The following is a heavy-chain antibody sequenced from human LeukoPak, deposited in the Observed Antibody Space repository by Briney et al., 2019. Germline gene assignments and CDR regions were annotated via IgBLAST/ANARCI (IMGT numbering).Heavy chain of an antibody. V-gene: IGHV4-31*03. CDR2: IYYSGST. CDR1: GGSISSGGYY. CDR3: ARDRRGYDSSGYFNWFDP. Sequence: PSETLSLTCTVSGGSISSGGYYLSWIRQHPGKGLEWIGYIYYSGSTYYNPSLKSRVTISVDTSKNQFSLKLSSVTAADTAVYYCARDRRGYDSSGYFNWFDPWGQGTLVTVSS. J-gene: IGHJ5*02. D-gene: IGHD3-22*01.